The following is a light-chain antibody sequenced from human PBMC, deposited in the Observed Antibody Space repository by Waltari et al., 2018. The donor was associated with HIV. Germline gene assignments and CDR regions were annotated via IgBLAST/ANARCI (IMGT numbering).Light chain of an antibody. V-gene: IGLV1-40*01. Sequence: QSVLTQPPSAPGAPGQRVTISCTRTSSHTGDGYDVPWSPQLPGTAPKLLIYGNSNRPSGVPDRFSGSKSGTSASLAITGLQAEDEADYYCQSYDSSLSGSGDYVFGTGTKVTVL. J-gene: IGLJ1*01. CDR3: QSYDSSLSGSGDYV. CDR2: GNS. CDR1: SSHTGDGYD.